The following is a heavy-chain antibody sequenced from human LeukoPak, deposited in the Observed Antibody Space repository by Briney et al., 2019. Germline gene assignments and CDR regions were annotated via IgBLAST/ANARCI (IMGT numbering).Heavy chain of an antibody. Sequence: PGGSLRLSCAASGFTFSSYAISWVRQAPGKGLEWVSAISGSGGSTYYADSVKGRFTISRDNSKNTLYLQMNSLRAEDTAVYYCAKEGGVYYDSSGYTYWGQGTLVTVSS. CDR3: AKEGGVYYDSSGYTY. CDR1: GFTFSSYA. J-gene: IGHJ4*02. D-gene: IGHD3-22*01. V-gene: IGHV3-23*01. CDR2: ISGSGGST.